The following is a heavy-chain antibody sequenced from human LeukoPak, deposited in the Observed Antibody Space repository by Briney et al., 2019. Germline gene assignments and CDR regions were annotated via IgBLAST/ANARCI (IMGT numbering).Heavy chain of an antibody. J-gene: IGHJ4*02. D-gene: IGHD2-15*01. CDR2: INHSGST. CDR3: ARDGFGGPPYGN. V-gene: IGHV4-34*01. Sequence: SETLSLTCAVYGGSFSGYYWSWIRQPPGKGLEWIGEINHSGSTNYNPSLKSRVTISVDTSKNQFSLKMSSVTAADTAVYYCARDGFGGPPYGNWGQGTLVTVSS. CDR1: GGSFSGYY.